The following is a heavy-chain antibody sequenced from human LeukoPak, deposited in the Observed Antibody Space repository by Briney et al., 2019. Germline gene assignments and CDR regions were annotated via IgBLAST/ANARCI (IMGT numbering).Heavy chain of an antibody. Sequence: RGSPRLSCAASGFTFSDHAMHWVRQATGKGLEWVSAVGIAADTFYPGSVKGRFTISREDAKNSLYLQMNNLRVEDTAVYYCVRQKKSHGNFDYWGQGTLVTVSS. V-gene: IGHV3-13*01. CDR1: GFTFSDHA. D-gene: IGHD1-26*01. J-gene: IGHJ4*02. CDR3: VRQKKSHGNFDY. CDR2: VGIAADT.